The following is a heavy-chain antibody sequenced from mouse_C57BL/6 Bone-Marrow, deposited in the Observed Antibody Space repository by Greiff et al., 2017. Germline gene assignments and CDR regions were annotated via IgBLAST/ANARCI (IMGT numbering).Heavy chain of an antibody. CDR2: IRLKSDNYAT. J-gene: IGHJ2*01. V-gene: IGHV6-3*01. CDR1: GFTFRNSW. Sequence: EVQLKEFERGLVHPGRPLTFSCVASGFTFRNSWINWFRQSTEKALEWVAQIRLKSDNYATHYAESVKGRFTISRDDSKSSVYLQMNNLRAEDTGIYYCTGDYGSSYRYFDYWGQGTTLTVSS. CDR3: TGDYGSSYRYFDY. D-gene: IGHD1-1*01.